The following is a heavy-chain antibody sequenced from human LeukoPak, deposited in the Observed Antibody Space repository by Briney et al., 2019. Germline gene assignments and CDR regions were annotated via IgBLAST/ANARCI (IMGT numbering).Heavy chain of an antibody. D-gene: IGHD5-18*01. CDR3: ARDLYLSTAMVTGILAY. V-gene: IGHV3-21*01. J-gene: IGHJ4*02. CDR1: GFIFSSYS. CDR2: ISSSSSYI. Sequence: GGSLRLSCAASGFIFSSYSMNWVRQAPGQGLEWVASISSSSSYIYYADSMKGRFTISRDNAKNSLYLQMNSLRVEDTAVYYCARDLYLSTAMVTGILAYWGQGTLVTVSS.